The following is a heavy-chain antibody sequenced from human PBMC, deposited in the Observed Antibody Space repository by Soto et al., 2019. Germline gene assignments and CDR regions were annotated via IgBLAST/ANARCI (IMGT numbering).Heavy chain of an antibody. CDR1: GGSISSYY. V-gene: IGHV4-59*01. J-gene: IGHJ3*02. CDR2: IYYSGST. CDR3: ARVGGCSSTSCHDAFDI. D-gene: IGHD2-2*01. Sequence: QVQLQESGPGLVKPSETLSLTCTVSGGSISSYYWSWIRQPPGKGLEWIGYIYYSGSTNYNPSLKSRVTISVDTSKNQFSLKLSSVTAADTAVYYCARVGGCSSTSCHDAFDIWGQGTMVTVSS.